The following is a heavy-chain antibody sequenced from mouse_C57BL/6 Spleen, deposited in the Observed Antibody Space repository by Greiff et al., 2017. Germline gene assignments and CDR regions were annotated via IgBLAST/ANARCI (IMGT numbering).Heavy chain of an antibody. CDR3: AREYYGSSYEDAMDY. Sequence: VQGVESGAELVRPGASVKLSCKASGYTFTDYYINWVKQRPGQGLEWIARIYPGSGNTYYNEKFKGKATLTAEKSSSTAYMQLSSLTSEDSAVYFCAREYYGSSYEDAMDYWGQGTSVTVSS. CDR2: IYPGSGNT. J-gene: IGHJ4*01. CDR1: GYTFTDYY. D-gene: IGHD1-1*01. V-gene: IGHV1-76*01.